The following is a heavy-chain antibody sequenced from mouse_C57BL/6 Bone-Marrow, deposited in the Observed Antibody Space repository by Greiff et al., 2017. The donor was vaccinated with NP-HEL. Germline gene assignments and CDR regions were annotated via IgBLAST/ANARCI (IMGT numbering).Heavy chain of an antibody. J-gene: IGHJ3*01. CDR2: IYPRSGNT. CDR3: ARIDYGSSPWFAY. CDR1: GYTFTSYG. Sequence: VQLQESGAELARPGASVKLSCKASGYTFTSYGISWVKQRTGQGLEWIGEIYPRSGNTYYNEKFTGKATLTANKSSSTAYMELRSLTSEDSAVYFCARIDYGSSPWFAYWGQGTLVTVSA. V-gene: IGHV1-81*01. D-gene: IGHD1-1*01.